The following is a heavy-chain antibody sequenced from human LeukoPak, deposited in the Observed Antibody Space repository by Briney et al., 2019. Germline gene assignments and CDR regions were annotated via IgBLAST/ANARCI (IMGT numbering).Heavy chain of an antibody. J-gene: IGHJ4*02. V-gene: IGHV3-30*18. CDR3: AKDRYSGSYLQTGPCAH. CDR2: ISYDGSNK. D-gene: IGHD1-26*01. CDR1: RFTFSNFG. Sequence: GGSLRLSCAASRFTFSNFGMHWVRQAPGKGLDWVAVISYDGSNKHYGDSVKGRFTISRDNSKNTLYLQMNSLRAEDTAVYYCAKDRYSGSYLQTGPCAHWGQGILVTVSS.